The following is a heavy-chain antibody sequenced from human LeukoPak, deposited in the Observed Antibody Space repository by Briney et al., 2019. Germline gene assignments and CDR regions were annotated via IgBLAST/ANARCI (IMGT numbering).Heavy chain of an antibody. Sequence: PSETLSLACTVAGASISSTRYDSAWLRQPPGKGLEWIGSIYYSGSTYYNPSLKSRVTISVDTSKNQFSLKLSSVAAADTAVYYGATLYLTVTTGTGFDAFDIWGQGTMVTVSS. CDR1: GASISSTRYD. CDR2: IYYSGST. CDR3: ATLYLTVTTGTGFDAFDI. D-gene: IGHD4-17*01. V-gene: IGHV4-39*01. J-gene: IGHJ3*02.